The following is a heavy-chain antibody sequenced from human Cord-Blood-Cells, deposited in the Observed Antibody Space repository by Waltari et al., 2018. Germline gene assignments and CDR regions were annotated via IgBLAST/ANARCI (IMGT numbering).Heavy chain of an antibody. CDR1: GGTFSSYA. J-gene: IGHJ6*02. CDR2: IIPTFGTA. Sequence: QVQLVQSGAEVKKPGSSVKVSCKASGGTFSSYAISWVRQAPGQGLEWMGVIIPTFGTANYAQKFQGRVTITADESTGTAYMELSSLRSEDTAVYYCARSMAATKNYYYGMDVWGQGTTVTVSS. D-gene: IGHD1-26*01. V-gene: IGHV1-69*01. CDR3: ARSMAATKNYYYGMDV.